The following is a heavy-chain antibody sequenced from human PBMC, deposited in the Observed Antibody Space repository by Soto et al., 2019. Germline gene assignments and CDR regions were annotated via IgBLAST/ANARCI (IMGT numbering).Heavy chain of an antibody. D-gene: IGHD1-1*01. CDR3: VRGRVRPTRFEP. CDR1: GGSISSGGYY. J-gene: IGHJ5*02. V-gene: IGHV4-31*03. Sequence: SETLSLTCTVSGGSISSGGYYWSWTRQHPGKGLEWIGYIYYSGSTYYNPSLKSRVTISVDTSKNQFSLKLSSVTAADTAVYYCVRGRVRPTRFEPWGQGTLVTVSS. CDR2: IYYSGST.